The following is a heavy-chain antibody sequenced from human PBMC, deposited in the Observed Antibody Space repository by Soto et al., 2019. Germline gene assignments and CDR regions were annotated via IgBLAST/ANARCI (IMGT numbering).Heavy chain of an antibody. CDR1: GYTFTGYY. CDR2: INPNSGGT. V-gene: IGHV1-2*04. D-gene: IGHD3-22*01. Sequence: ASVKVSCKASGYTFTGYYMHWVRQAPGQGLEWMGWINPNSGGTNYGQKFQGWVTMTRDTSISAAYMELSRLRSDDTAVYYCAREVANDYYDSSGYYFSVWGQGTLVTVSS. CDR3: AREVANDYYDSSGYYFSV. J-gene: IGHJ4*02.